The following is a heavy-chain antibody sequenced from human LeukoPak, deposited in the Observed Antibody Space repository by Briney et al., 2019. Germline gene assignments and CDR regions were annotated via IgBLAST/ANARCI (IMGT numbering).Heavy chain of an antibody. CDR1: AFTFSSYG. CDR2: ISYDGSNK. D-gene: IGHD6-19*01. V-gene: IGHV3-30*18. Sequence: GRSLRLSCAAPAFTFSSYGMHWVSQAPGKGLEWVAVISYDGSNKYYEDTVKGRFPISRDNPKNALYLKINSLRPADTAVYYCAKVFRWLDPDFDYWGRGTLVTVSS. J-gene: IGHJ4*02. CDR3: AKVFRWLDPDFDY.